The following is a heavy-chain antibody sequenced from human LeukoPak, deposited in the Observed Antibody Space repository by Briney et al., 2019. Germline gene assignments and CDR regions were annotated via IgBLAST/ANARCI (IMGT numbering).Heavy chain of an antibody. CDR1: GDSVSNNIAT. J-gene: IGHJ4*02. Sequence: SQTLSLTCAISGDSVSNNIATWNWVRQSPSRGLEWLGRTYYRSRWGNDYAISVKGRITINPDKSRNQFSLQLNSVTPEDTAVYYCVRDSDDYYWALDFWGQGTPVTVSS. CDR3: VRDSDDYYWALDF. V-gene: IGHV6-1*01. D-gene: IGHD3-10*01. CDR2: TYYRSRWGN.